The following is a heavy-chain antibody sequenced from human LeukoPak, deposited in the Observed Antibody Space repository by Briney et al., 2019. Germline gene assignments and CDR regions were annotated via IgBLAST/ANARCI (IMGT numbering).Heavy chain of an antibody. Sequence: PGGTLRLFCAASGFTFSSYGMQWVRNAPGKGLDRVTAISFDGSNKYYAVSVQDRFTISRDNSNDTLYLQMNSLRAEDTAVYYCAKERNPAYCSSTSCYPGYYMDVWCKGTTVTISS. CDR1: GFTFSSYG. D-gene: IGHD2-2*01. J-gene: IGHJ6*03. V-gene: IGHV3-30*18. CDR2: ISFDGSNK. CDR3: AKERNPAYCSSTSCYPGYYMDV.